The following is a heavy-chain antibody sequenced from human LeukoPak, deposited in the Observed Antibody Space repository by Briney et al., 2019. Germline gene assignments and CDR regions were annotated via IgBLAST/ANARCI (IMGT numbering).Heavy chain of an antibody. CDR3: TRNNWFDP. J-gene: IGHJ5*02. V-gene: IGHV4-34*01. CDR1: GGSFSGYY. Sequence: PSETLSLTCAVYGGSFSGYYWSWIRQPPGKGLEWIGEINHSGSTNYNPSLKSRVTISVDTPQNQFSLGLSSVTAADTAVYYCTRNNWFDPWGQGTLVTVSS. CDR2: INHSGST.